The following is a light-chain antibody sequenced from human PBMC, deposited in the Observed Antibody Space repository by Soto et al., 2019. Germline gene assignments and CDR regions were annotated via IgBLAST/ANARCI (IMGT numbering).Light chain of an antibody. Sequence: DIQLTQSPSTLSASVGDRVTITCRASQSINGWLAWYQQKPGQAPNLLIYKASSLESGVPSRFSGSGSGTDFTLTISSLQPEDFATYYCQQSYSTPITFGQGTDWRL. CDR3: QQSYSTPIT. V-gene: IGKV1-5*03. CDR1: QSINGW. J-gene: IGKJ5*01. CDR2: KAS.